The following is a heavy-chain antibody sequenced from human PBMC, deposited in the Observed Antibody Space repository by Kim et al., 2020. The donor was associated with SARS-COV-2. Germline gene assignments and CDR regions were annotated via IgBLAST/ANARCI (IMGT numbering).Heavy chain of an antibody. J-gene: IGHJ6*03. CDR2: MSREGSSK. CDR3: ARPSSTTCPCYYMDV. Sequence: VGSLRLSCSASGFSFSTYWMYWVRQAPGKGLVWGSRMSREGSSKHYADSVKCRFTISRDNANNTLYLNRNSLRAEDTAVYYCARPSSTTCPCYYMDVWGKGTTFTVSS. V-gene: IGHV3-74*01. CDR1: GFSFSTYW. D-gene: IGHD2-2*01.